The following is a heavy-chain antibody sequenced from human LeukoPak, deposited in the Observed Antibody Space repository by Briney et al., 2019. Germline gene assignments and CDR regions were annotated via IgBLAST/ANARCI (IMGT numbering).Heavy chain of an antibody. J-gene: IGHJ6*02. CDR2: IYHSGST. Sequence: PPGTLSLTCAVSGGSISSSNWWSWVRQPPGKGLEWIGEIYHSGSTNYNPSLKSRVTISVDKSKNQFSLKLSSVTAADTAVYYCARVSDYYYYGMDVWGQGTTVTVSS. V-gene: IGHV4-4*03. CDR1: GGSISSSNW. CDR3: ARVSDYYYYGMDV.